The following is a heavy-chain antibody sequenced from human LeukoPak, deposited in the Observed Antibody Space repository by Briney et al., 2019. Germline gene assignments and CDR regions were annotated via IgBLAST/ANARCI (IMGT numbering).Heavy chain of an antibody. CDR2: IIPIFGTA. D-gene: IGHD2-15*01. Sequence: GASVKVSRKASGGTFTSYTLSWVRQAPGQGLEWMGGIIPIFGTAHYAQKFQGRVTISADESTSTAYMELSSLRSEDTAMYYCARDRRSYCSGAGCDSGNDYWGQGTLVTVSS. CDR1: GGTFTSYT. V-gene: IGHV1-69*13. J-gene: IGHJ4*02. CDR3: ARDRRSYCSGAGCDSGNDY.